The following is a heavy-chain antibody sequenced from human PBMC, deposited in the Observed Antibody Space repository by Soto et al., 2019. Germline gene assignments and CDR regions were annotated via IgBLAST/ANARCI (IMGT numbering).Heavy chain of an antibody. CDR2: INPNSGGT. Sequence: ASVKVSCKASGYTFTGYYMHWVRQAPGQGLEWMGWINPNSGGTNYAQKFQGWATMTRDTSISTAYMELSRLRSDDTAVYYCARGYCSGGSCYHVGMDVWGQGTTVTVS. CDR1: GYTFTGYY. D-gene: IGHD2-15*01. V-gene: IGHV1-2*04. J-gene: IGHJ6*02. CDR3: ARGYCSGGSCYHVGMDV.